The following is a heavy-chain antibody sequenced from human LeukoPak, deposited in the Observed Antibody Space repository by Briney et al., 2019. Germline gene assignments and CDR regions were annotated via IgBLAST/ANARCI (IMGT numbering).Heavy chain of an antibody. D-gene: IGHD1-7*01. Sequence: PSQTLSLTCTVSGGSISSGDYYWSWIRQPPGKGLVWLGYIYYSGSTYYNPSLKRRVTISVDTSKTQFSLKLSSVTAADTAVYYCAREVTGTTNTLYNWFDPWGQGTLVTVSS. CDR1: GGSISSGDYY. CDR3: AREVTGTTNTLYNWFDP. V-gene: IGHV4-30-4*08. J-gene: IGHJ5*02. CDR2: IYYSGST.